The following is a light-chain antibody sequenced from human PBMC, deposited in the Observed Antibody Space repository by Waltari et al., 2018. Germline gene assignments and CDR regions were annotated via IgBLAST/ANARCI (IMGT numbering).Light chain of an antibody. J-gene: IGKJ1*01. CDR1: QSVNTY. V-gene: IGKV3-20*01. Sequence: IVLTQSQGTLSLSPGARATLPCRASQSVNTYLAWYQQKPGQAPRPLIYGAYTRAACIPDRFSGSGSGTDFSLTISRLEAEDFAVYYCQHHVRLPATFGQGTKVEIK. CDR3: QHHVRLPAT. CDR2: GAY.